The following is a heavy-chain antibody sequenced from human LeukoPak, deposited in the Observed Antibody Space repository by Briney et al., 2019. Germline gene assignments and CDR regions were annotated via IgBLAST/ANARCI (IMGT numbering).Heavy chain of an antibody. CDR1: GLSLSSNN. J-gene: IGHJ2*01. D-gene: IGHD6-25*01. CDR3: TRDLGLRRMI. CDR2: ISAGSGTV. V-gene: IGHV3-48*04. Sequence: GGSLRLSCAASGLSLSSNNMHWVRQTPGGGLEWLSYISAGSGTVFSADSVKGRFTISRDNARESLSLQMNSLRVEDTAVYYCTRDLGLRRMIWGRGTLVTVSS.